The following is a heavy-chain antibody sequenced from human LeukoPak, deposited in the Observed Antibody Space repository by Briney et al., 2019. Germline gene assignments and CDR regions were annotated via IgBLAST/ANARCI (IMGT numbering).Heavy chain of an antibody. CDR2: ITTGTSTI. J-gene: IGHJ4*02. Sequence: GGSLRLSCAASGFTFSSYAMNWVRRAPGKGLEWVSYITTGTSTIYYADSVKGRFTISRDNAKNSLYLQMNSLRAEDTAVYYCARRPRNFDYWGQGTLVTVSS. CDR1: GFTFSSYA. CDR3: ARRPRNFDY. V-gene: IGHV3-48*04. D-gene: IGHD1-14*01.